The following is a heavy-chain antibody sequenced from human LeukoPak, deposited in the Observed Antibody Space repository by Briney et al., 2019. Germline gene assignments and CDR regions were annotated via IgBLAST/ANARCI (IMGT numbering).Heavy chain of an antibody. D-gene: IGHD3-10*01. CDR1: GGTFSSDG. J-gene: IGHJ4*02. CDR3: AREGLFTMVRRGTLDN. CDR2: IIPSFRKP. V-gene: IGHV1-69*13. Sequence: SVKVSCKASGGTFSSDGITWVRQAPGQGLEWMGGIIPSFRKPDYAKKFQGRVTLTADESTSTAYMELSRLRSEDTAVYYCAREGLFTMVRRGTLDNWGQGTLVTVSS.